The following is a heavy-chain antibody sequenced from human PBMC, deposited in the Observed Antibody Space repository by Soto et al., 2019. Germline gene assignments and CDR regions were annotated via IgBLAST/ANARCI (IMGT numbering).Heavy chain of an antibody. V-gene: IGHV4-4*07. Sequence: PSETLSLTCTVSGGSINTFYWSWVRQPAGKGLEWTGRIFSSGSTSFNPSLESRVAMSVDTSKNHFSLNLSSVTAADMAVYYCAREGSYSAYNFAHGIQLWSFDFWGQGALVTAPQ. CDR1: GGSINTFY. CDR3: AREGSYSAYNFAHGIQLWSFDF. J-gene: IGHJ4*02. D-gene: IGHD5-12*01. CDR2: IFSSGST.